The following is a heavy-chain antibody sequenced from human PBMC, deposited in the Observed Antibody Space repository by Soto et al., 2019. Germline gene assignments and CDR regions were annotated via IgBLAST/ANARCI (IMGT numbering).Heavy chain of an antibody. CDR2: IKTKTDGGTT. Sequence: EMQLVESGGGLVKPGGSLRLSCAASGFTFSDTWMNWVRQAPGKGLKWVGRIKTKTDGGTTEYAAPVKGRFTISRDDSQNTLYLQMSSLKIEDTAVYYCSSRPLGYSAYGSQRWGQGTLVTVSS. V-gene: IGHV3-15*01. CDR3: SSRPLGYSAYGSQR. D-gene: IGHD5-12*01. J-gene: IGHJ4*02. CDR1: GFTFSDTW.